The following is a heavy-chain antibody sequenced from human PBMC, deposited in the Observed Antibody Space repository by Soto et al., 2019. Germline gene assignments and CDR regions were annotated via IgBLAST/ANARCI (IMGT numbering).Heavy chain of an antibody. CDR2: INPSGGST. CDR3: ARGVVPAVPYEIWFDP. V-gene: IGHV1-46*03. D-gene: IGHD2-2*01. Sequence: QVQLVQSGAEVKKPGASVKVSCKASGYTFTSYYMHWVRQAPGQGLEWMGIINPSGGSTSYAQKFQGRVTMTRDTSTSTVYMELSSLRSEDTAVYYCARGVVPAVPYEIWFDPWGQGTLFTVSS. J-gene: IGHJ5*02. CDR1: GYTFTSYY.